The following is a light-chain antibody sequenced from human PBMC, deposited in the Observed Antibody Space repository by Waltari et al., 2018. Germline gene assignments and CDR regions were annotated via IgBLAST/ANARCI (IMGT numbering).Light chain of an antibody. V-gene: IGLV1-44*01. J-gene: IGLJ3*02. CDR2: NNY. CDR3: VTWDDSLNGWV. Sequence: QSVVTQSPSASGAPGQRVTIPCSGRPSNIGRNTVDWYQQLPGTAPKLLIFNNYQRPSGVPDRFSASKSGTSASLAISGLQSEDEAEYYCVTWDDSLNGWVFGGGTKLAVV. CDR1: PSNIGRNT.